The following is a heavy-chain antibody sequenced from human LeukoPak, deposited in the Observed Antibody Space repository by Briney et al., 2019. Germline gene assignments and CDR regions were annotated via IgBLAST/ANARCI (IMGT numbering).Heavy chain of an antibody. CDR2: ISSSGGTI. V-gene: IGHV3-11*01. D-gene: IGHD3-22*01. Sequence: GGSLRLPCAASGFTFSDYYMSWIRQTPGKGLEWVSYISSSGGTIYYADSVKGRFTISRDNAKNSLYLQMNSLRAEDTAVYYCARDHYYDSSGYFLGYWGQGTLVTVSS. CDR3: ARDHYYDSSGYFLGY. J-gene: IGHJ4*02. CDR1: GFTFSDYY.